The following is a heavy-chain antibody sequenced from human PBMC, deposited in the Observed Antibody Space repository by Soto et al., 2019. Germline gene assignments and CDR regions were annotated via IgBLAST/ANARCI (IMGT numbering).Heavy chain of an antibody. J-gene: IGHJ4*02. CDR1: GFNFSGYC. Sequence: QVQLVESGGGLVKPGGSLRLSCAASGFNFSGYCMSWIRQTPGKGLECISYISSSGDRTKYADSVKGRFTISRDNAKKSLYLQMNSLRAEDTAVYYCVRETAYYFDYWGQGTLVTVSS. CDR3: VRETAYYFDY. D-gene: IGHD1-1*01. V-gene: IGHV3-11*05. CDR2: ISSSGDRT.